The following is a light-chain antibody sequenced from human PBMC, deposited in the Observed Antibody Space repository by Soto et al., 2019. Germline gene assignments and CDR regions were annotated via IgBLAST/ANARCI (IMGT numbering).Light chain of an antibody. CDR3: QQYNHWPPRYT. V-gene: IGKV3-15*01. CDR1: QSVSSN. Sequence: EIVMTQSPVTLSVSPGERATLSCRASQSVSSNLAWYQQRPGQAPRLLIYGASTRATGVPARFSGSGSGTEFTLTISGLQSEDFAVYYWQQYNHWPPRYTFGQGTKLEIK. CDR2: GAS. J-gene: IGKJ2*01.